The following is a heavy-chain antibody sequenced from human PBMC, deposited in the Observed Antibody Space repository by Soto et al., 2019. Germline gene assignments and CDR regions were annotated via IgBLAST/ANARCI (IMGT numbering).Heavy chain of an antibody. Sequence: GGSLRLSCAASGFTFDDYTMHWVRQAPGKGLEWVSLISWDGGSTYYADSVKGRFTISRDNSKNSLYLQMNSLRTEDTALCYCAKDIEQAYYYGMDVWGQGTTVTVSS. V-gene: IGHV3-43*01. J-gene: IGHJ6*02. CDR2: ISWDGGST. CDR1: GFTFDDYT. CDR3: AKDIEQAYYYGMDV. D-gene: IGHD6-13*01.